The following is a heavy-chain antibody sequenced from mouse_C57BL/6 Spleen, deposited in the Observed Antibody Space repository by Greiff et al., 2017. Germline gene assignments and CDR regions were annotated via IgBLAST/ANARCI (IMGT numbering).Heavy chain of an antibody. CDR1: GYTFTSYW. J-gene: IGHJ4*01. V-gene: IGHV1-59*01. CDR3: ARGQRRLQAMDY. D-gene: IGHD3-2*02. Sequence: QVQLQQPGAELVRPGTSVKLSCKASGYTFTSYWMHWVKQRPGQGLEWIGVIDPSDSYTNYNQKFKGKATLTVDTSSSTAYMQLSSLTSEDSAVYYCARGQRRLQAMDYWGQGTSVTVSS. CDR2: IDPSDSYT.